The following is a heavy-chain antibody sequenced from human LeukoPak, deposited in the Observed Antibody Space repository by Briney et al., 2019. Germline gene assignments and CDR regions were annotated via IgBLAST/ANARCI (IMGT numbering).Heavy chain of an antibody. D-gene: IGHD3-3*01. CDR2: IYYSGST. CDR1: GSSISSSSYY. V-gene: IGHV4-39*01. Sequence: SETLSLTCTVSGSSISSSSYYWGWIRQPPGKGLEWIGSIYYSGSTYYNPSLRSRVTISVDTSKNQFSLKLSSVTAADTAVYYCARHIRVVINAFDIWGQGTMVTVSS. J-gene: IGHJ3*02. CDR3: ARHIRVVINAFDI.